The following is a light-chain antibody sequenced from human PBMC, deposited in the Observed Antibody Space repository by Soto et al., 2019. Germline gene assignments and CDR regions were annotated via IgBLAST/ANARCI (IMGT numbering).Light chain of an antibody. CDR1: SSDVGGYNY. J-gene: IGLJ2*01. Sequence: QSALTQPPSASGSPGQSVTISCTGTSSDVGGYNYVSWYQQHPGKAPKLMIYEVSKRPSGVPDRFSGSKSGNTASLTVSGLQAEDEADYYCSSYAVSTLVVFSGGTKLTVL. CDR2: EVS. CDR3: SSYAVSTLVV. V-gene: IGLV2-8*01.